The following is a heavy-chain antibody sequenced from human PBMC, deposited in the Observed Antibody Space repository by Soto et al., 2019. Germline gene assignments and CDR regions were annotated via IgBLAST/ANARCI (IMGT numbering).Heavy chain of an antibody. Sequence: QVQLVQSGAEVKKPGSSVKVSCKASGGTFSSYAISWVRQAPGQGLEWMGGIIPIFGTADYAQKFQGRVTSTADESTSTAYMELCSLRSEDTAVYYCARHVPAAGCYYGMDVWGQGTTVTVSS. J-gene: IGHJ6*02. D-gene: IGHD2-2*01. CDR2: IIPIFGTA. CDR3: ARHVPAAGCYYGMDV. CDR1: GGTFSSYA. V-gene: IGHV1-69*12.